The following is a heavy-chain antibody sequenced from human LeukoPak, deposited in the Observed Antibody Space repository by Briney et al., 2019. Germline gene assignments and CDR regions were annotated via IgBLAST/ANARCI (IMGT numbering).Heavy chain of an antibody. CDR2: IYYSGST. Sequence: SETLSLTCSVSGGSVTIYYWSWIRQPPGKGLEWIGSIYYSGSTYYNPSLKSRVTISVDTSKNQFSLKLSSVTAADTAVYYCARDPSGYYGSGSPFDIWGQGTMVTVSS. CDR3: ARDPSGYYGSGSPFDI. V-gene: IGHV4-59*02. D-gene: IGHD3-10*01. CDR1: GGSVTIYY. J-gene: IGHJ3*02.